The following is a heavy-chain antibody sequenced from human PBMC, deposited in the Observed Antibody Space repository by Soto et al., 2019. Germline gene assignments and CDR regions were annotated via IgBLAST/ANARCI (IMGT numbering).Heavy chain of an antibody. Sequence: QEQLVQSGAEVKKPGSSVKVSCKASGGLFSSYAISWVRQAPGQGLEWMGGIIPVFGTPNYAQKFQGRVTITADESTNTAYMELTSLKSDDTAVYYCASSPAFSSSWYGIPPDPSHGMDVWGQGTTVTVS. D-gene: IGHD6-13*01. V-gene: IGHV1-69*01. J-gene: IGHJ6*02. CDR2: IIPVFGTP. CDR3: ASSPAFSSSWYGIPPDPSHGMDV. CDR1: GGLFSSYA.